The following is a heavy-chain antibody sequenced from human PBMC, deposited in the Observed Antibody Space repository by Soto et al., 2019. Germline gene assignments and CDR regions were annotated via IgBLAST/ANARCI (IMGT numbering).Heavy chain of an antibody. CDR2: IMPIFGTP. Sequence: SVRVSCKASGGTFDSYVISWLRQAPGQGLEWMGGIMPIFGTPNYAQKFRGRVTISADESTSTAYLELSSLTSDDTAVYYCARDSPYYYDSSGYYYDWGQGTLVTVSS. CDR1: GGTFDSYV. V-gene: IGHV1-69*13. CDR3: ARDSPYYYDSSGYYYD. J-gene: IGHJ4*02. D-gene: IGHD3-22*01.